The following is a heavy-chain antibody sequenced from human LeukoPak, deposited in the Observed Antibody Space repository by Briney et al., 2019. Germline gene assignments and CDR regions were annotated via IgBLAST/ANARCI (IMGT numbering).Heavy chain of an antibody. Sequence: SETLPLTCTVSGGSVSSGSYYWSWIRQPPGKGLEWIGYIYYSGSTNYNPSLKSRVTISLDTSKNQFSLKLSSVTAADTAMYYCARLYCSRTSCLFDSWGQGALVTVSS. CDR2: IYYSGST. CDR3: ARLYCSRTSCLFDS. V-gene: IGHV4-61*01. CDR1: GGSVSSGSYY. J-gene: IGHJ4*02. D-gene: IGHD2-2*01.